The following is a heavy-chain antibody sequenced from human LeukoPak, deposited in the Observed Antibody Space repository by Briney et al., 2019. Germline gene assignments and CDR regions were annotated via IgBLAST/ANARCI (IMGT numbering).Heavy chain of an antibody. Sequence: SETLSLTCAVYGGSFSGYYWSWIRQPPGKGLEWIGEINHSGSTNYNPSLKSRVTISVDTSKNQFSLKLSSVTAADTAVYYCARAPFPDYYGSGSYYKRGYYYYGMDVWGKGTTVTVSS. CDR2: INHSGST. J-gene: IGHJ6*04. CDR3: ARAPFPDYYGSGSYYKRGYYYYGMDV. CDR1: GGSFSGYY. D-gene: IGHD3-10*01. V-gene: IGHV4-34*01.